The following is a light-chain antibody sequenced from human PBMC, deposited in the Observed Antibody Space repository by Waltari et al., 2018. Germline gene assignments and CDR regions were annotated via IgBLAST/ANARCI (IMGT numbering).Light chain of an antibody. CDR3: MQARQTPDT. Sequence: EIVLTQSPLSLSVTPGEPASISCRSSQSLLHSNGYDYLDWYLQKPGQSPHLLIYMGSTRASGVPDRFSGSGSGTDFTLKISRVEAEDVGVYYCMQARQTPDTFGQGTKLEIK. J-gene: IGKJ2*01. CDR1: QSLLHSNGYDY. CDR2: MGS. V-gene: IGKV2-28*01.